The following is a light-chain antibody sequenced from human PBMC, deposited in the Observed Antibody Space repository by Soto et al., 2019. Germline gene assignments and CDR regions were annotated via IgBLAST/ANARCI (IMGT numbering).Light chain of an antibody. J-gene: IGLJ3*02. CDR2: YDS. CDR1: NIGSKS. V-gene: IGLV3-21*01. CDR3: QVWDISSGHVV. Sequence: SSELTQPPSVSVAPGKTASVACGGSNIGSKSVHWYQKKSGQAPVLVMYYDSDRPSGIPERFSGSNSGNTATLPISRVEAGDEADYYCQVWDISSGHVVFGGGTKLTVL.